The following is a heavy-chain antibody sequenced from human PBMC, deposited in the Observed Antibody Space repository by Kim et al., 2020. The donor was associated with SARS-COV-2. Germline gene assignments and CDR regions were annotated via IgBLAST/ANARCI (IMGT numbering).Heavy chain of an antibody. CDR1: GFTFSSYG. V-gene: IGHV3-33*01. Sequence: GGSLRLSCAASGFTFSSYGMHWVRQAPGKGLEWVAVIWYDGSNKYYADSVKGRFTISRDNSKNTLYLQMNSLRAEDTAVYYCARDRYYYGSGSYYNGWGWFDPWGQGTLVTVSS. CDR3: ARDRYYYGSGSYYNGWGWFDP. CDR2: IWYDGSNK. J-gene: IGHJ5*02. D-gene: IGHD3-10*01.